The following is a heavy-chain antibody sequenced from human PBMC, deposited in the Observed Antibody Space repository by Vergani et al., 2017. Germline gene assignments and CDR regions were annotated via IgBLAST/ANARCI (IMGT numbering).Heavy chain of an antibody. CDR2: IYHSGRT. V-gene: IGHV4-4*02. J-gene: IGHJ4*02. D-gene: IGHD6-13*01. Sequence: QVQLQESGPGLVKPSGTLSLTCAVSGGSISSSNWWSWVRQPPGKGLEWVGEIYHSGRTNYNPSLKSRVTISVDTSKNQFPLKLSSVTAADTAVYYCARGRSTGYSSSWGLAAWGYWGQGTLVTVSS. CDR1: GGSISSSNW. CDR3: ARGRSTGYSSSWGLAAWGY.